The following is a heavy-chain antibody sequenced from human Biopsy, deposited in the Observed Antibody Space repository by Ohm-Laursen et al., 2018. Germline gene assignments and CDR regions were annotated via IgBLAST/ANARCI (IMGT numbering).Heavy chain of an antibody. V-gene: IGHV1-69*06. J-gene: IGHJ1*01. D-gene: IGHD3-9*01. CDR2: NIPILGTG. Sequence: SVKVSCKASGDSFTSYAIGWVRQAPGQGLEWLGGNIPILGTGNYAQKFQDRVTVAADTSTSTATMELRSLRSDDTAVYYCATKLTGYFHHWGQGTLVIVSS. CDR1: GDSFTSYA. CDR3: ATKLTGYFHH.